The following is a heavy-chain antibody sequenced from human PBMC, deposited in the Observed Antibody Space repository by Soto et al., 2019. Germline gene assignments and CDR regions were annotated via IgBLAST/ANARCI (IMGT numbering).Heavy chain of an antibody. V-gene: IGHV3-30-3*01. CDR2: ISYDGSNK. D-gene: IGHD4-17*01. J-gene: IGHJ6*02. CDR1: GFTFSSYA. CDR3: ARERPHHGDPGRVHYYGMDV. Sequence: QVQLVESGGGVVQPGRSLRLSCAASGFTFSSYAMHWVRQAPGKGLEWVAVISYDGSNKYYADSVKGRFTISRDNSKNTLYLQMNSLRDEDTAVYYCARERPHHGDPGRVHYYGMDVWGQGTTVTVSS.